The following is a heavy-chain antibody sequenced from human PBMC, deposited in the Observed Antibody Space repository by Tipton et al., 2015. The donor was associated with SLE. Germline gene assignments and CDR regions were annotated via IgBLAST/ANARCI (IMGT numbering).Heavy chain of an antibody. Sequence: TLSLTCIVSDDSVSSAYYWAWIRQPPGKGLQWIACIYRTGTTYVNPSLKSRVSMSMDTSNNRFSLTMTSLTVADTAVYYCARSWSGRREFDYWGPRTLVTVSS. D-gene: IGHD1-26*01. V-gene: IGHV4-38-2*02. CDR1: DDSVSSAYY. CDR3: ARSWSGRREFDY. J-gene: IGHJ4*02. CDR2: IYRTGTT.